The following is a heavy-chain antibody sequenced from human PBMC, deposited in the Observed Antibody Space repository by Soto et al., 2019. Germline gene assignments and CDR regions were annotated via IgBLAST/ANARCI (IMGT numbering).Heavy chain of an antibody. Sequence: LSLTCTVSGGSISSGDYYWSWIRQPPGKGLEWIGYIYYSGSTYYNPSLKSRVTISVDTSKNQFSLKLSSVTAADTAVYYCARVYYGSGSYYHFDYWGQGTLVTVSS. CDR2: IYYSGST. D-gene: IGHD3-10*01. V-gene: IGHV4-30-4*01. CDR1: GGSISSGDYY. CDR3: ARVYYGSGSYYHFDY. J-gene: IGHJ4*02.